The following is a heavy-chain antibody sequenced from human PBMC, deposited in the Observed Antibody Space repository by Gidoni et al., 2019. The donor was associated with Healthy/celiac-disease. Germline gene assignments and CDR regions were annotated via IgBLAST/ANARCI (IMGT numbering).Heavy chain of an antibody. J-gene: IGHJ6*02. V-gene: IGHV4-34*01. CDR2: INHSGST. CDR1: GGSFSGYY. CDR3: ARGQECRSCYRNQLPLTKRGTYYYYYGMDV. D-gene: IGHD2-2*01. Sequence: QVQLQQWGAGLLKPSETLSLTCAVYGGSFSGYYWSWIRQPPGKGLEWIGEINHSGSTNYNPSLKSRVTISVDTSKNQFSLKLSSVTAADTAVYYCARGQECRSCYRNQLPLTKRGTYYYYYGMDVWGQGTTVTVSS.